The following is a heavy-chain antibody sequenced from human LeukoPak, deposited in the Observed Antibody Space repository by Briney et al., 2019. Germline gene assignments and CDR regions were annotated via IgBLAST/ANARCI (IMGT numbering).Heavy chain of an antibody. D-gene: IGHD3-3*01. V-gene: IGHV3-21*01. J-gene: IGHJ4*02. Sequence: PGGSLRLSCAASGFTFSSYSMNWVRQAPGKGLEWVSSISSSSSYIYYADSVKGRFTISRDNAKNSLYLQMNSLRAEDTAVYYCARGPTTYYDFWSGYQWYYFDYWGQGTLVTVSS. CDR2: ISSSSSYI. CDR3: ARGPTTYYDFWSGYQWYYFDY. CDR1: GFTFSSYS.